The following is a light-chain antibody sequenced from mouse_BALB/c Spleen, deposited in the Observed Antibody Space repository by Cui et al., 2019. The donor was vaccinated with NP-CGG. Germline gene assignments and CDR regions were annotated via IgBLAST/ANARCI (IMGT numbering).Light chain of an antibody. CDR2: GTN. CDR1: TGAVTTSNY. CDR3: ALWYSNHWV. Sequence: QAVVTQESALTTSPGEPVTLTCRSSTGAVTTSNYANWVQEKPDHLFTGLIGGTNNRTPGVPARFSGSLIGDKAALIITGAQTEDEAIYFCALWYSNHWVFGGGTKLTVL. V-gene: IGLV1*01. J-gene: IGLJ1*01.